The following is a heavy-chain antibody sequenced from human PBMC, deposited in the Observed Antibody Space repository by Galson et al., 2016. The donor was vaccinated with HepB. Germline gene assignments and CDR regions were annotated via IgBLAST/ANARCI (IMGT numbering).Heavy chain of an antibody. Sequence: SLRLSCAASGFTFSSHAMHWVRQAPGKGLEWVALISPDGSAKYYGDSVKGRLTISRDNSENTLYLQMSSLRPEDTAVYYCARVGTTAILYYYYYMDVWGKGTTVTVSS. D-gene: IGHD1/OR15-1a*01. J-gene: IGHJ6*03. CDR2: ISPDGSAK. V-gene: IGHV3-30-3*01. CDR1: GFTFSSHA. CDR3: ARVGTTAILYYYYYMDV.